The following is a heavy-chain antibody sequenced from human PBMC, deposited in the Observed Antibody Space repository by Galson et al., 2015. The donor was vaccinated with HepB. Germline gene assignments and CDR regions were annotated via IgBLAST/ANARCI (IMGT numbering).Heavy chain of an antibody. CDR1: GASISSGSAY. V-gene: IGHV4-39*01. CDR3: GSSPCKKGVCYWEAWFDP. J-gene: IGHJ5*02. D-gene: IGHD2-8*01. Sequence: SETLSLTCTVSGASISSGSAYWGWIRQSPERGLEWIGTIYYSGITFYNPPFKSRATISVDTSKNQFSLELTSMTAADTAVYYCGSSPCKKGVCYWEAWFDPWGQGTLVTVSS. CDR2: IYYSGIT.